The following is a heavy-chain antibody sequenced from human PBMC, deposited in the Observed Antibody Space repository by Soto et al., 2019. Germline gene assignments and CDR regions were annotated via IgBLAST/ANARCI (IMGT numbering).Heavy chain of an antibody. CDR3: ARGDGYYYDGNGYLSRH. CDR2: INSDGSRT. D-gene: IGHD3-22*01. Sequence: GGSLRLSCAASGFTFSSYWMHWVRQAPGKGLVWVSRINSDGSRTSYADSAKGRFTISRDNAKNTVYLQMNSLRAEDTAVYYCARGDGYYYDGNGYLSRHRGQGTLVTVSS. J-gene: IGHJ4*02. CDR1: GFTFSSYW. V-gene: IGHV3-74*01.